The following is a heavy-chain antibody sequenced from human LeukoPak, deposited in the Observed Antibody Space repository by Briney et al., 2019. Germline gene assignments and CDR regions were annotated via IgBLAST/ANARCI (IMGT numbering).Heavy chain of an antibody. D-gene: IGHD2-15*01. V-gene: IGHV3-9*01. J-gene: IGHJ5*02. CDR2: ISWNSGSI. CDR1: GFTFDDYA. Sequence: GGSLRLSCAASGFTFDDYAMHWVRQAPGKGLEWVSGISWNSGSIGYADSVKGRFTTSRDNAKNSLYLQMNSLRAEDTAMYYCAKDGVVAALREHWFHPCGQGTLVTVSS. CDR3: AKDGVVAALREHWFHP.